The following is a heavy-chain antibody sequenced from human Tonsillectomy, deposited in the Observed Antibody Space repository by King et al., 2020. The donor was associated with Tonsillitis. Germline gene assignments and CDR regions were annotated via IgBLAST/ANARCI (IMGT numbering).Heavy chain of an antibody. Sequence: QLVQSGGGLVQPGGSLRLSCAVSGFTLSSYWMTWVRQAPGKGLEWVANIKQDGSEKYYVDSVKGRFTISRDNAKNSLYLQINSPRAEDTAVYYCARDRGAFDIWGQGTMVTVSS. CDR1: GFTLSSYW. J-gene: IGHJ3*02. CDR3: ARDRGAFDI. D-gene: IGHD3-10*01. V-gene: IGHV3-7*03. CDR2: IKQDGSEK.